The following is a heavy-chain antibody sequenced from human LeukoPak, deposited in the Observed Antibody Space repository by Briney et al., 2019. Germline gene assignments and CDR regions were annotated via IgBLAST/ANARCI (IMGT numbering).Heavy chain of an antibody. CDR2: ISAYNGNT. CDR3: ARGPYCSGGSCYRNNWFDP. J-gene: IGHJ5*02. CDR1: GYTFTSYG. V-gene: IGHV1-18*01. Sequence: ASVTVSCKASGYTFTSYGISWVRQAPGQGLEWMGWISAYNGNTNYAQKLQGRVTMTTDTSTSTAYMELRSLRSDDTAVYYCARGPYCSGGSCYRNNWFDPWGQGTLVTVSS. D-gene: IGHD2-15*01.